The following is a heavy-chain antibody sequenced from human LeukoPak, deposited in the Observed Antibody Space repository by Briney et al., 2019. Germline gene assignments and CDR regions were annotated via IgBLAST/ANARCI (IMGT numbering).Heavy chain of an antibody. CDR1: GFTFSSYA. CDR3: AKDIAVAGYYFDY. D-gene: IGHD6-19*01. Sequence: GGSLRLSCAASGFTFSSYAMSWVRQAPGKGLEWVSAISRSGGSTYYADSVKGRFTISRDNSKNTLYLQMNSLRAEDTAVYYCAKDIAVAGYYFDYWGQGTPVTVSS. CDR2: ISRSGGST. J-gene: IGHJ4*02. V-gene: IGHV3-23*01.